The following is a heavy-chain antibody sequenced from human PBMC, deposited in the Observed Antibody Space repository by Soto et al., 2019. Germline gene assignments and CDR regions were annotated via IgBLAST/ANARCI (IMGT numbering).Heavy chain of an antibody. Sequence: GGSLRFSCAASGFTFSSYAMSWVRQAPGKGLEWVSAISGSGGSTYYADSVKGRFTISRDNSKNTLYLQMNSLRAEDTAVYYCAKDSHPLIAAAGSFDYWGQGTLVTVSS. D-gene: IGHD6-13*01. CDR3: AKDSHPLIAAAGSFDY. CDR1: GFTFSSYA. J-gene: IGHJ4*02. V-gene: IGHV3-23*01. CDR2: ISGSGGST.